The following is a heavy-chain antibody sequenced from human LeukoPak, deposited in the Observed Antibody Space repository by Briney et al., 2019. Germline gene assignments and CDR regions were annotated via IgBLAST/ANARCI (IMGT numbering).Heavy chain of an antibody. J-gene: IGHJ4*02. Sequence: PSETLSLTCTVSGGSISSSSYYWGWIRQPPGKGLEWIGSIYYSGSTYYNPSLKSRVTISVDTSKNQFSLKVSSVTAAGTAVYYCARDGGGNSRPFDYWGQGTPVTVSS. CDR2: IYYSGST. CDR1: GGSISSSSYY. D-gene: IGHD4-23*01. CDR3: ARDGGGNSRPFDY. V-gene: IGHV4-39*07.